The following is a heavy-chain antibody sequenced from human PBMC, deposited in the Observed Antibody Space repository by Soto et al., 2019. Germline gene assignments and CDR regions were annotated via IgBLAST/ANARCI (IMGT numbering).Heavy chain of an antibody. CDR2: INHSGST. J-gene: IGHJ5*02. V-gene: IGHV4-34*01. CDR3: ARSDSLPDSSSWYVWFDP. CDR1: GGSFSGYY. Sequence: SETLSLTCAVYGGSFSGYYWSWIRQPPGKGLEWIGEINHSGSTNYNPSLKSRVTISVDTSKNQFSLKLSSVTAADTAVYYCARSDSLPDSSSWYVWFDPWGQGTLVTVSS. D-gene: IGHD6-13*01.